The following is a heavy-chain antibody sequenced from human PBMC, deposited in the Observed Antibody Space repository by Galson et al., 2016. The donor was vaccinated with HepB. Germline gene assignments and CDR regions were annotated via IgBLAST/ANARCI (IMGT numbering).Heavy chain of an antibody. CDR1: GFTFSRIA. CDR3: ARVIGGTLDALDT. CDR2: ISYDGGSN. V-gene: IGHV3-30*04. D-gene: IGHD2-21*01. J-gene: IGHJ3*02. Sequence: SLRLSCAASGFTFSRIAMHWVRQAPGKGLKWVAVISYDGGSNCYADSVKGRFTISRDNSKNTLYLQMNSLRAEDSAVYYCARVIGGTLDALDTWGQGTMVTVSS.